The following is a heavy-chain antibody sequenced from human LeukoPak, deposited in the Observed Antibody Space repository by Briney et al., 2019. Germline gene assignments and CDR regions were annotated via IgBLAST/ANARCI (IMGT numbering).Heavy chain of an antibody. J-gene: IGHJ4*02. D-gene: IGHD3-22*01. Sequence: PSETLSLTCTVSSGSISRFYWNWIRQPPGKGLEWIGYIHYSGSTNYNPSLTSRVTISVDSSKNQFSLRLSSVTAADTAVYYCAACSYYYDSSGYYPWWGQGTLVTVSS. CDR1: SGSISRFY. CDR2: IHYSGST. CDR3: AACSYYYDSSGYYPW. V-gene: IGHV4-59*01.